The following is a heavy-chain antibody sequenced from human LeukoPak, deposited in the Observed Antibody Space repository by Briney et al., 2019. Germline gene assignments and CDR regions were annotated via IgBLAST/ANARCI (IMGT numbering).Heavy chain of an antibody. CDR2: IIPIFGTA. D-gene: IGHD3-10*01. Sequence: SVKVSCKASGGTFSSYAISWVRQAPGQGLEWMGGIIPIFGTANYAQKFQGRVTITADESTSTAYMELSSLRSEDTAVYYCARSPGITKGQFDPWGQGTLVTVSS. V-gene: IGHV1-69*13. CDR3: ARSPGITKGQFDP. CDR1: GGTFSSYA. J-gene: IGHJ5*02.